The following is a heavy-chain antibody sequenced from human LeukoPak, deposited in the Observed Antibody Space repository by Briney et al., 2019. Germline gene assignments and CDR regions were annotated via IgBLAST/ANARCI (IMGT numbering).Heavy chain of an antibody. CDR3: AKDMGPLLDYGVAFDN. CDR1: GFTFDDYA. V-gene: IGHV3-9*03. D-gene: IGHD3-3*01. J-gene: IGHJ4*02. Sequence: GGSLRLSCAASGFTFDDYAMHWVRQAPGKGLEWVSGISWNSGSIGYADSVKGRFTISRDNAKNSLYLQMNSLRAEDMALYYCAKDMGPLLDYGVAFDNWGQGTLVTVSS. CDR2: ISWNSGSI.